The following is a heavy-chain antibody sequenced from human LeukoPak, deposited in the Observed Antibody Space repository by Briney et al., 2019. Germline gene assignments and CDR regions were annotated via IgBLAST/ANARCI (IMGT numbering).Heavy chain of an antibody. CDR1: GFTFSRFT. Sequence: PGGSLRLSCAASGFTFSRFTMNWVRQAPGKGLEWVSGISGSDSSTYYADFVKGRFIISRDNSKNTLYLQMNSLRADDTAMYYCAKGGGWLYYFDYWGQGTLVTVSS. CDR3: AKGGGWLYYFDY. V-gene: IGHV3-23*01. CDR2: ISGSDSST. D-gene: IGHD4-23*01. J-gene: IGHJ4*02.